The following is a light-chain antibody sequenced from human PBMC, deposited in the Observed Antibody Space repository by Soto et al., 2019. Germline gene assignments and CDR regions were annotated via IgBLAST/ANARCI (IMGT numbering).Light chain of an antibody. CDR2: DVS. CDR3: TSYTRSDIGV. J-gene: IGLJ3*02. Sequence: QSALTQPASVSGSPGQSITISCTGTSSDVGGYDFVSWYQQRPGKAPKLIIYDVSNRPSGGSNRFSGSKSGNTASLTISGVEDEDEDDYYCTSYTRSDIGVFGGGTKVTVL. CDR1: SSDVGGYDF. V-gene: IGLV2-14*01.